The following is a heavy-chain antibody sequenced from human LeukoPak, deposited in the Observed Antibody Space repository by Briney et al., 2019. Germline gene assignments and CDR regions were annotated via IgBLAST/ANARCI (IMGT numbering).Heavy chain of an antibody. CDR3: ARDHRYYDFWSGYYYYYMDV. J-gene: IGHJ6*03. CDR1: GFTFSSYS. Sequence: GGSLRLSCAASGFTFSSYSMNWVRQAPGKGVEWVSYISSSSSTIYYADSVKGRFTISRDNAKNSLYLQMNRLRAEDTAVYYCARDHRYYDFWSGYYYYYMDVWGKGTTVTVSS. D-gene: IGHD3-3*01. V-gene: IGHV3-48*01. CDR2: ISSSSSTI.